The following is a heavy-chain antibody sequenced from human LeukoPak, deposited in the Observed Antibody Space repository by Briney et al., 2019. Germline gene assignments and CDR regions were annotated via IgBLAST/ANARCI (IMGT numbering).Heavy chain of an antibody. CDR1: GYTFTSYG. CDR2: IRVYNGDT. CDR3: ARAGTNDNIFNDY. D-gene: IGHD1-26*01. V-gene: IGHV1-18*01. J-gene: IGHJ4*02. Sequence: VASVKVSCKASGYTFTSYGISWVRQAPGQGLEWLGWIRVYNGDTKYAQKLQNRVTMTTDTSASTAYMELRSLGSDDTAIYYCARAGTNDNIFNDYWGQGTLVTVSS.